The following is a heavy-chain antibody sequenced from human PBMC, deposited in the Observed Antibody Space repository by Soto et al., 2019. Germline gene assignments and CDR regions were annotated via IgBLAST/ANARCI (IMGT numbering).Heavy chain of an antibody. V-gene: IGHV3-33*01. CDR1: GFTFSSYG. CDR3: ARDFNLCMDV. CDR2: IWPDGSFK. Sequence: QVQLVESGGGVVQPGRSLRLSCASSGFTFSSYGMHWVRQAPGMGLEWVAVIWPDGSFKYYGDSVKGRFSISRDNSKTTVYLQMDSLRAEDTAVYYCARDFNLCMDVWGQGTTVTVSS. J-gene: IGHJ6*02.